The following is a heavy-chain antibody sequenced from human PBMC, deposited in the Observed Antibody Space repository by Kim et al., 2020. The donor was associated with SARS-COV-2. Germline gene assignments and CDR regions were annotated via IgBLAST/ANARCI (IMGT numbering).Heavy chain of an antibody. J-gene: IGHJ6*02. CDR3: ARGGYYYGSVIYYYYGMDV. V-gene: IGHV3-13*01. Sequence: GGSLRLSCAASGFTFSSYDMHWVRQATGKGLEWVSAIGTAGDTYYPGSVKGRFTISRENAKNSLYLQMNSLRAGDTAVYYCARGGYYYGSVIYYYYGMDVWGQGTTVTVSS. D-gene: IGHD3-10*01. CDR1: GFTFSSYD. CDR2: IGTAGDT.